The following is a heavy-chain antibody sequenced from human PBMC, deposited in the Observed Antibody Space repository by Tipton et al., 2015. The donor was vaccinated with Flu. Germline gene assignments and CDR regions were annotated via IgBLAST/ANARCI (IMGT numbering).Heavy chain of an antibody. CDR2: IKQDGSEK. V-gene: IGHV3-7*03. CDR3: NRWRSGSPDY. Sequence: SLRLSCAASGFTFSSYWMHWVRQAPGKGLEWVANIKQDGSEKYYVDSVKGRFTISRDNAKNSLYLQMNSLKTEDTAVYYCNRWRSGSPDYWGQGTLVTVSS. CDR1: GFTFSSYW. J-gene: IGHJ4*02. D-gene: IGHD1-26*01.